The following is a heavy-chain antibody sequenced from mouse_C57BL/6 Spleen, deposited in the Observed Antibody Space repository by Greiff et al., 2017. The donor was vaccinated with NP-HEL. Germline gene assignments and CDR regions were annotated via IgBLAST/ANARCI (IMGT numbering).Heavy chain of an antibody. Sequence: VQLQESGPGLVQPSQSLSIPCTVSGFSLTSYGVHWVRQSPGKGLEWLGVIWRGGSTDYNAAFMSRLSITKDNSKSQVFFKMNSLQADDTAIYYCAPGSGAGLAMDYWGQGTSVTVSS. CDR3: APGSGAGLAMDY. V-gene: IGHV2-5*01. CDR1: GFSLTSYG. CDR2: IWRGGST. D-gene: IGHD6-1*01. J-gene: IGHJ4*01.